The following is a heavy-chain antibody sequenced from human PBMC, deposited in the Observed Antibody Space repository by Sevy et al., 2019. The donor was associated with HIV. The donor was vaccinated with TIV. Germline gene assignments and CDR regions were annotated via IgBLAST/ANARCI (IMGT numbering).Heavy chain of an antibody. CDR2: IRNKANSDTT. D-gene: IGHD3-10*01. CDR3: ARVPTYGSVTYFLDY. CDR1: GFTFSDYY. J-gene: IGHJ4*02. Sequence: GGSLRLSCAASGFTFSDYYMDWVRQAPGKGLEWVGRIRNKANSDTTEYAASVKGIFTISGKDSKNSLYLQMNSPKTEDTAVYYCARVPTYGSVTYFLDYWGQGSLVTVSS. V-gene: IGHV3-72*01.